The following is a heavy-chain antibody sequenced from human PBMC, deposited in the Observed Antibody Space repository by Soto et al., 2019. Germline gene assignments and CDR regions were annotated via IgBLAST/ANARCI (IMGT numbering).Heavy chain of an antibody. CDR3: ARGTTTRNWFDP. CDR2: INPNSGGT. D-gene: IGHD4-17*01. Sequence: ASVKVSCKASGYTFTGDYMHWVRQAPGQGLEWMGWINPNSGGTNYAQKFQGRVTMTRDTSISTAYMELSRLRSDDTAVYYCARGTTTRNWFDPWGQGTLVTVSS. V-gene: IGHV1-2*02. J-gene: IGHJ5*02. CDR1: GYTFTGDY.